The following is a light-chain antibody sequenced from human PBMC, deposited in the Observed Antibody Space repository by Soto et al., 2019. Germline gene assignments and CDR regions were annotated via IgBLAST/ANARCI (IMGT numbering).Light chain of an antibody. CDR1: QSVLYSSNNKNY. CDR3: QQRSNWPWT. CDR2: WAS. Sequence: DIVMTQSPDSLAVSLGERATINCKSSQSVLYSSNNKNYLAWYQQKPGQPPKLLIYWASTRESGLPDRFTGRGSGTDFTLTISSMQAEDVAVYYCQQRSNWPWTFGQGTKGDIK. J-gene: IGKJ1*01. V-gene: IGKV4-1*01.